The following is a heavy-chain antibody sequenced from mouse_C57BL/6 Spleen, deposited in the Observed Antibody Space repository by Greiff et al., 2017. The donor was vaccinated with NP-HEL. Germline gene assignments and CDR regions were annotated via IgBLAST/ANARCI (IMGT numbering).Heavy chain of an antibody. J-gene: IGHJ2*01. CDR1: GYTFTDYY. CDR3: ARGGGQAPPFDY. D-gene: IGHD3-3*01. CDR2: INPNNGGT. Sequence: EVQLQQSGPELVKPGASVKISCKASGYTFTDYYMNWVKQSHGKSLEWIGDINPNNGGTSYNQKFKGKATLTVDKSSSTAYMELRSLTSEDSAVYYCARGGGQAPPFDYWGQGTTLTVSS. V-gene: IGHV1-26*01.